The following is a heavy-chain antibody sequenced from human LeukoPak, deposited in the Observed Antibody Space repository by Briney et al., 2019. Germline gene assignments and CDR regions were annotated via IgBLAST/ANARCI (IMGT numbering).Heavy chain of an antibody. D-gene: IGHD5-24*01. CDR3: ARPRDGYTPGDAFDI. CDR1: GFTFSTYA. J-gene: IGHJ3*02. Sequence: GGSLRLSCAASGFTFSTYAMSWVRQAPGKGLEWVSAISGSGGSTYYADSVKGRFTISRDNAKSTLYLQMNSLRAEDTAVYYCARPRDGYTPGDAFDIWGQGTMVTVSS. CDR2: ISGSGGST. V-gene: IGHV3-23*01.